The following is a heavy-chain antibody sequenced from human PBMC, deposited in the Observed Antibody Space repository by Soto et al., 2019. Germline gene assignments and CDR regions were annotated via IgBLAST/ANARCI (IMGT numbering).Heavy chain of an antibody. CDR1: GYTFSDYY. Sequence: QVQLVQSGAEVRKPGASVKVSCKASGYTFSDYYIHWVRQAPGQALEWMGWINPNSGGTKYAPKFQGGVTMTRHTSITTAYMELSRLRSGATAVYYCAREPATAKPEGVDFWGQGALVTVSS. J-gene: IGHJ4*02. CDR2: INPNSGGT. CDR3: AREPATAKPEGVDF. D-gene: IGHD1-1*01. V-gene: IGHV1-2*02.